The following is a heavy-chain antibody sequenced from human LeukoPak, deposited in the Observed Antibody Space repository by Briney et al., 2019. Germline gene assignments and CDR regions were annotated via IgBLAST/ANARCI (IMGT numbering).Heavy chain of an antibody. CDR1: GYTFTTHY. D-gene: IGHD3-22*01. V-gene: IGHV1-46*01. J-gene: IGHJ2*01. CDR2: INPSDGGA. Sequence: ASVKVSCKASGYTFTTHYIHWVRQAPGQGLEWMGIINPSDGGASYAQKFQGRLTMSRDTSTSTLYMELSSLRSEDTAIYYCARKAPHDTSGWYFDLRGRGTLVTVSS. CDR3: ARKAPHDTSGWYFDL.